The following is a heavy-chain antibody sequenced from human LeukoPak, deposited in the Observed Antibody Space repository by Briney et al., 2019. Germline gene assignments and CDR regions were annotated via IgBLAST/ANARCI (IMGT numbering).Heavy chain of an antibody. Sequence: GGSLRLSCAASGFTFSDYYMSWMRQAPGGGREWVSYISSSGSTIYYAASVKGRFTITRDNAKNSLYLQMNSLRAEDTAVYYCARVPRRQWLMDYWGQGTLVTVSS. V-gene: IGHV3-11*01. CDR2: ISSSGSTI. D-gene: IGHD6-19*01. CDR3: ARVPRRQWLMDY. J-gene: IGHJ4*02. CDR1: GFTFSDYY.